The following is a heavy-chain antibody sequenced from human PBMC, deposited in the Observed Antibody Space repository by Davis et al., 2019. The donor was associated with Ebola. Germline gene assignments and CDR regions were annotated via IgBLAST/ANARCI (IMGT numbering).Heavy chain of an antibody. V-gene: IGHV1-8*01. CDR2: MNPNSGNT. CDR1: GYTFTSYD. CDR3: ARVRYYGSGSYYNFDY. J-gene: IGHJ4*02. Sequence: ASVKVSCKASGYTFTSYDINWVRQATGQGLEWMGWMNPNSGNTGYAQKFQGRGTMTRNTSISTAYMELSSLRSEDTAVYYCARVRYYGSGSYYNFDYWGQGTLVTVSS. D-gene: IGHD3-10*01.